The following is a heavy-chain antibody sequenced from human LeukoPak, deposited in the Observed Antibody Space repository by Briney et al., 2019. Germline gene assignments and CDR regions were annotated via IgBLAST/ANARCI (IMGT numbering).Heavy chain of an antibody. D-gene: IGHD2-2*01. CDR1: GYTLTELS. J-gene: IGHJ6*02. Sequence: ASVKVSCKVSGYTLTELSMHWVRQAPGKGLEWMGGFDPEDGETIYAQKFQGRVTITADKSTSTAYMELSSLRSEDTAVYYCALPGYCSSTSCYDYYYYYGMDVWGQGTTVTVSS. CDR2: FDPEDGET. CDR3: ALPGYCSSTSCYDYYYYYGMDV. V-gene: IGHV1-24*01.